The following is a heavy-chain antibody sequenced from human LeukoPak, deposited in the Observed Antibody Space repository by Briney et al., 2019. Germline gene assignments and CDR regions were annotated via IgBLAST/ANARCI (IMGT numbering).Heavy chain of an antibody. V-gene: IGHV4-59*12. CDR3: ARHRRYSSSWFPLDFDY. D-gene: IGHD6-13*01. CDR2: IYYSGST. J-gene: IGHJ4*02. Sequence: SETLSLTCTVSGGSISSYYWSWIRQPPGKGLEWIGYIYYSGSTNYNPSLKSRVTMSVDTSKNQFSLKLSSVTAADTAVYYCARHRRYSSSWFPLDFDYWGQGTLVTVSS. CDR1: GGSISSYY.